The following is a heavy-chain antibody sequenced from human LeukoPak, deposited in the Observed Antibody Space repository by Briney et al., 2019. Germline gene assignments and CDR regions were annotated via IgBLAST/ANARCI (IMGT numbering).Heavy chain of an antibody. J-gene: IGHJ5*02. CDR1: GGSISSYY. D-gene: IGHD2-2*01. CDR2: IYTSGST. CDR3: ARDIRERYCSSTSCPRGFDP. Sequence: PSETLSLTCTVSGGSISSYYWSWIRQPAGKGLEWIGRIYTSGSTNYNPSLKSRVTMSVDTSKNRFSLKLSSVTAADTAVYYCARDIRERYCSSTSCPRGFDPWGQGTLVTVSS. V-gene: IGHV4-4*07.